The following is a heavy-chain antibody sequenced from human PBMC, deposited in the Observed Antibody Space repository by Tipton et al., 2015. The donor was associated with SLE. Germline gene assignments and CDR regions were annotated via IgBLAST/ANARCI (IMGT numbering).Heavy chain of an antibody. Sequence: SLRLSCSASGFTFSSYAMHWVRQAPGKGLEWVSGISGRGGSSDYADSVKGRFTISRDNSKNTLYLQMNSLRAEDTAVYYCAKDDYGDYHFDYWGQGTLVTVSS. J-gene: IGHJ4*02. CDR3: AKDDYGDYHFDY. D-gene: IGHD4-17*01. CDR2: ISGRGGSS. V-gene: IGHV3-23*01. CDR1: GFTFSSYA.